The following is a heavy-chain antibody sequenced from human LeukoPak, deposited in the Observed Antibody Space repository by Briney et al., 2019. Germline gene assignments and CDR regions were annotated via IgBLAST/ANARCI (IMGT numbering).Heavy chain of an antibody. V-gene: IGHV3-48*03. CDR3: AREMTYSSGWN. Sequence: GGSLRLSCVASGFTFSSYEMNWVRQAPGKGLEWVSYISSSGSTIYYADSVKGRFTISRDDAKNSLYLQMNSLRAEDTAVYYCAREMTYSSGWNWGQGTLVTVSS. J-gene: IGHJ1*01. CDR1: GFTFSSYE. D-gene: IGHD6-19*01. CDR2: ISSSGSTI.